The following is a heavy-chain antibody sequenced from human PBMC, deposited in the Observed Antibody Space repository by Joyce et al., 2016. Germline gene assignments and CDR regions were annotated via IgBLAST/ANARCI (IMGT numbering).Heavy chain of an antibody. J-gene: IGHJ3*02. V-gene: IGHV1-69*05. CDR3: AKCRDVLMNPCAFDI. CDR2: IIPIFRKA. D-gene: IGHD5-24*01. CDR1: GGTFSSYP. Sequence: QVQLVQSGAEVKKPGSSVKVSCKASGGTFSSYPISWVRQAPGQGLEWMGGIIPIFRKAIYAQRFQGRVTVTTDESTTTAYMELSSLRSEDTAVYYCAKCRDVLMNPCAFDIWGQGTVVTVSS.